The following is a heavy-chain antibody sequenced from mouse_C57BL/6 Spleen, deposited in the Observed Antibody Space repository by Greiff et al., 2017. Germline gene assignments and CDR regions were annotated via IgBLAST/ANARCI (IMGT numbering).Heavy chain of an antibody. CDR1: GFTFTGYY. V-gene: IGHV1-36*01. J-gene: IGHJ2*01. D-gene: IGHD1-1*01. CDR2: VYPYNGGT. CDR3: ARSSYGSSWYFDY. Sequence: VQLQQSGPVLVKPGPSVKISCKASGFTFTGYYMHWVKQSHGKSLEWIGLVYPYNGGTSYNQKFKGKATLTVDTSSSTAYMELNSLTSEDSADYYCARSSYGSSWYFDYWGQGTTLTVSS.